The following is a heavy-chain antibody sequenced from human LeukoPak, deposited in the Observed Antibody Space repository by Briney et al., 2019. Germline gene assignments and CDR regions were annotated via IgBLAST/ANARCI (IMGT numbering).Heavy chain of an antibody. CDR1: GFTFSSYS. CDR3: ARDSGISGYVDAFDI. V-gene: IGHV3-21*01. CDR2: ISSSSSYI. D-gene: IGHD3-22*01. Sequence: PGGSLRLSCAASGFTFSSYSMNWVRQAPGKGLEWVSSISSSSSYIYYADSVKGRFTISRDNAKNSLYLQMNSLRAEDTAVYYCARDSGISGYVDAFDIWGQGTMVTVSS. J-gene: IGHJ3*02.